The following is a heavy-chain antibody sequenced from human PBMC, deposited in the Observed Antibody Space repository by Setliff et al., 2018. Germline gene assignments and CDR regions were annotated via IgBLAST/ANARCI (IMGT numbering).Heavy chain of an antibody. CDR3: ARDLGHGGDSDY. Sequence: TLSLTCTVSGGSISSGDYYWSWIRQPPGKGLEWIGYIYSSGSTYYNPSLKSRLTISRDTSKNQVSLKLNSVTATDTAVYYCARDLGHGGDSDYWGQGILVTVSS. J-gene: IGHJ4*02. CDR2: IYSSGST. CDR1: GGSISSGDYY. D-gene: IGHD2-21*02. V-gene: IGHV4-30-4*08.